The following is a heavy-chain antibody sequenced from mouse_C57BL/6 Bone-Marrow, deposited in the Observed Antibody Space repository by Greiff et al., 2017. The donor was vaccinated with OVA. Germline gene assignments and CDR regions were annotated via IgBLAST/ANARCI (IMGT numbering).Heavy chain of an antibody. V-gene: IGHV1-58*01. CDR1: GYTFTSYG. J-gene: IGHJ2*01. D-gene: IGHD2-4*01. CDR2: IYIGNGYT. Sequence: LQQSGAELVRPGSSVKMSCKTSGYTFTSYGINWVKQRPGQGLEWIGYIYIGNGYTEYNEKFKGKATLTSDTSSSTAYMQLSSLTSEDSAIYFCARGPLYYDYDDGRYYFDYWGQGTTLTVSS. CDR3: ARGPLYYDYDDGRYYFDY.